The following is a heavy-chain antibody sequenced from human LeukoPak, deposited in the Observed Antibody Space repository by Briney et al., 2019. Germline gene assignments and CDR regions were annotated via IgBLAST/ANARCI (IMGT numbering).Heavy chain of an antibody. V-gene: IGHV3-48*02. CDR3: ARGKNSASDAFDI. J-gene: IGHJ3*02. CDR2: ISSRSNTI. Sequence: GGSLRLSCAVSGFTVSSSYMNWVRQAPGKGLEWVSYISSRSNTIYYADSMKGRFTISRDNAKNSLYLQMNSLRDEDTAVYYCARGKNSASDAFDIWGQGTVVTVSS. CDR1: GFTVSSSY. D-gene: IGHD2/OR15-2a*01.